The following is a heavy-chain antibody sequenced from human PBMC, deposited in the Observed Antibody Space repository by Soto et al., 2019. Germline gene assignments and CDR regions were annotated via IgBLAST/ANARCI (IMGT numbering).Heavy chain of an antibody. J-gene: IGHJ5*02. D-gene: IGHD3-16*01. CDR3: AHIPNYYQYDWFDP. CDR1: GFSLTTRGVG. V-gene: IGHV2-5*02. Sequence: QITLKESGPTLVKPTQTLTLTCTFSGFSLTTRGVGVGWIRQPPGKALECLALIYWDDDKRYSPSLQSRLSIANHPXXNQVVLTMTNVDPVDTATYYCAHIPNYYQYDWFDPWGQGTLVSVSS. CDR2: IYWDDDK.